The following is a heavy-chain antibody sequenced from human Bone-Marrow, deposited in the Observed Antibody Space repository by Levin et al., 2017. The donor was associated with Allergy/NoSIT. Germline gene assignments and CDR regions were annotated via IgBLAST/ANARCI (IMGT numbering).Heavy chain of an antibody. Sequence: SETLSLTCAVYGGSFSGYYWSWIRQPPGKGLEWIGEINYSGSTNYNPSLKSRVTISVDTSKNQFSLKLSSVTAADTAVCYCARYYDYVWGSYRKSFDYWGQGTLVTVSS. D-gene: IGHD3-16*01. J-gene: IGHJ4*02. V-gene: IGHV4-34*01. CDR3: ARYYDYVWGSYRKSFDY. CDR1: GGSFSGYY. CDR2: INYSGST.